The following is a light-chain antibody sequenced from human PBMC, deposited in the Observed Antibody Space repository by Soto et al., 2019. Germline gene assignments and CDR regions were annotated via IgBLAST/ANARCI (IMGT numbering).Light chain of an antibody. J-gene: IGKJ1*01. Sequence: DILMTHSPSTLSTSVGDRVTISCRASQSISGRLSWYQQKPGQAPKLLIHAASSLQTGFPSRSSGSGSGTEFTLTISCLQPDDFATYYCQHYNSYGTFGQGTKVDI. CDR3: QHYNSYGT. V-gene: IGKV1-5*01. CDR2: AAS. CDR1: QSISGR.